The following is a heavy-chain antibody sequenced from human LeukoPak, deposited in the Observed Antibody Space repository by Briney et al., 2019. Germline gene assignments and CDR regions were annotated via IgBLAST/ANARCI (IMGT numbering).Heavy chain of an antibody. J-gene: IGHJ4*02. CDR1: GFTFSSNW. V-gene: IGHV3-74*01. CDR3: AKDLSPGTYDY. Sequence: GGSLRLSCAASGFTFSSNWMHWVRQVPGKGLVWVSRINSDGSSTTYADSVKGRFTISRDNAKNTLYLQMNSLRAEDTAVYYCAKDLSPGTYDYWGQGTLVTVSS. D-gene: IGHD1-1*01. CDR2: INSDGSST.